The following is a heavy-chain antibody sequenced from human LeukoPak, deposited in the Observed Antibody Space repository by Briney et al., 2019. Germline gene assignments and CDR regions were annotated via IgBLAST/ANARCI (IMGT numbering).Heavy chain of an antibody. Sequence: GGSLRLSCAASGFTFSSYGMHWVRQAPGKGLEWVAVISYDGSNKYYADSGKGRFTISRDNSKNTLYLQMNSLRAEDTAVYYCAKRWIAVATDAFDIWGQGTMVTVSS. D-gene: IGHD6-19*01. CDR3: AKRWIAVATDAFDI. J-gene: IGHJ3*02. CDR1: GFTFSSYG. V-gene: IGHV3-30*18. CDR2: ISYDGSNK.